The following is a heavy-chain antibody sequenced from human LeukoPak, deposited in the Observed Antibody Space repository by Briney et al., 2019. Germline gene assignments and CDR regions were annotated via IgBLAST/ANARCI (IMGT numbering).Heavy chain of an antibody. CDR3: ARGDSSSWFDY. CDR1: GFTFSSYW. D-gene: IGHD6-13*01. Sequence: GGSLRLSCAASGFTFSSYWMSWVRQAPRKGLEWVANIKQDGSEKYYVDSVKGRFTISRDNAKNSLYLQMNSLRAEDTAVYYCARGDSSSWFDYWGQGTLVTVSS. CDR2: IKQDGSEK. V-gene: IGHV3-7*01. J-gene: IGHJ4*02.